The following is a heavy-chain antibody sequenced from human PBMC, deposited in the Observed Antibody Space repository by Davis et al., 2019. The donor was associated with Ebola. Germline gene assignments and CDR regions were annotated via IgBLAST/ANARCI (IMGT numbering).Heavy chain of an antibody. V-gene: IGHV3-30*04. J-gene: IGHJ4*02. CDR3: ASYGDYGINY. CDR1: GFTFSSYA. D-gene: IGHD4-17*01. Sequence: PGGSLRLSCAASGFTFSSYAMHWVRQAPGKGLEWVAVISYDGSNKYYADSVKGRFTISRDNSKNTLYLQMSSLRAEDTAVYYCASYGDYGINYWGQGTLVTVSS. CDR2: ISYDGSNK.